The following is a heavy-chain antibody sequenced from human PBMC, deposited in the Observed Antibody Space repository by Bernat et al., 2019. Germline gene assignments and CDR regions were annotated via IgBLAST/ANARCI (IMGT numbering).Heavy chain of an antibody. D-gene: IGHD6-13*01. J-gene: IGHJ3*02. CDR3: AKVAIAAADFDAFDI. CDR1: GFTFSSYG. CDR2: IWYDGSNK. Sequence: QVQLVESGGGVVQPGRSLRLSCAASGFTFSSYGMHWVRQAPGKGLEWVAVIWYDGSNKYYADSVKGRFTISRDNSKNTLYLQMNSLRAEDTAVYYCAKVAIAAADFDAFDIWGQGTMVTVSS. V-gene: IGHV3-33*06.